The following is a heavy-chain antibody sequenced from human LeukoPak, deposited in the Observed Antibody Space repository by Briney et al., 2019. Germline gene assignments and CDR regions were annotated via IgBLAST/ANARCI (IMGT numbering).Heavy chain of an antibody. D-gene: IGHD2-2*01. CDR1: GYSISSGYQ. V-gene: IGHV4-38-2*02. CDR2: IFHTGSA. Sequence: SETLSLTCAVSGYSISSGYQWAWIRPPPGKTLEWIGRIFHTGSAHYNPSLKSRVPISVDTSTNHFSLRLSSVTAADTALYYCARDPRWLTPDCTSTSCYENYFDPWGQGILVTVSS. CDR3: ARDPRWLTPDCTSTSCYENYFDP. J-gene: IGHJ5*02.